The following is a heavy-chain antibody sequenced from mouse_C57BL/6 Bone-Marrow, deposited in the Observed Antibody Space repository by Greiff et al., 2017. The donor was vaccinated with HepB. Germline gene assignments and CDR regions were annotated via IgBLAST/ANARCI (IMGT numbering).Heavy chain of an antibody. CDR1: GFTFSDAW. CDR3: TRGGSSYWYFDV. D-gene: IGHD1-1*01. Sequence: EVQGVESGGGLVQPGGSMKLSCAASGFTFSDAWMDWVRQSPEKGLEWVAEIRNKANNHATYYAESVKGRFTISRDDSKSSVYLQMNSLRAEDTGIYYCTRGGSSYWYFDVWGTGTTVTVSS. J-gene: IGHJ1*03. V-gene: IGHV6-6*01. CDR2: IRNKANNHAT.